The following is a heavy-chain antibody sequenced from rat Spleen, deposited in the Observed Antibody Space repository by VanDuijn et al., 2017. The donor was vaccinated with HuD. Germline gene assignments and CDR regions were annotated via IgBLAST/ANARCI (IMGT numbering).Heavy chain of an antibody. CDR3: ARGGTYRGFDY. CDR2: IWGDGST. D-gene: IGHD1-2*01. J-gene: IGHJ2*01. Sequence: QVQLKESGPGLVQPSQTLSLTCTVSGFSLISYAVNWVRQPPGKGLEWMGGIWGDGSTKYSSVLKSRLSISRDTTKNQVFLKMNSLQSEDTTTYYCARGGTYRGFDYWGQGVMVTVSS. CDR1: GFSLISYA. V-gene: IGHV2-13*01.